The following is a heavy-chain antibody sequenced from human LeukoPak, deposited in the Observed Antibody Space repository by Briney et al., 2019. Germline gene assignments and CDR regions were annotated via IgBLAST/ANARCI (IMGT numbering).Heavy chain of an antibody. CDR3: ATHYYDSSGYYYDHAFDI. D-gene: IGHD3-22*01. J-gene: IGHJ3*02. CDR1: GFTFSSYG. CDR2: IYSGGIT. V-gene: IGHV3-53*01. Sequence: GGSLRLSCAASGFTFSSYGMSWVRQAPGKGLEWVSVIYSGGITYYADSLTGRFTISRDNSKNTLYLQMNNLRAEDTAVYYCATHYYDSSGYYYDHAFDIWGQGTMVTVSS.